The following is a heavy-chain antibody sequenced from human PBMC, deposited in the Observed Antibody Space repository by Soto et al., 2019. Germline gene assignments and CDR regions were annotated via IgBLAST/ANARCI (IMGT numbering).Heavy chain of an antibody. V-gene: IGHV1-69*08. CDR1: GGTFSSYT. CDR3: ARDPGKSYYFDY. Sequence: QVQQVQSGAEVKKPGSSVKVSCKASGGTFSSYTISWVRQAPGQGLEWMGRIIPILGIANYAQKFQGRVTITADKSTSTAYMELSCLRSEDTSVYYCARDPGKSYYFDYWGQGTLVTVSS. J-gene: IGHJ4*02. D-gene: IGHD3-10*01. CDR2: IIPILGIA.